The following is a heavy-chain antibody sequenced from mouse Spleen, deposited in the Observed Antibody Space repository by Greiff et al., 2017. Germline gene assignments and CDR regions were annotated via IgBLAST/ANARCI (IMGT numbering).Heavy chain of an antibody. V-gene: IGHV5-17*01. CDR2: ISSGSSTI. D-gene: IGHD2-2*01. J-gene: IGHJ2*01. Sequence: EVHLVESGGGLVKPGGSLKLSCAASGFTFSDYGMHWVRQAPEKGLEWVAYISSGSSTIYYADTVKGRFTISRDNAKNTLFLQMTSLRSEDTAMYYCARADYGYDVDYFDYWGQGTTLTVSS. CDR1: GFTFSDYG. CDR3: ARADYGYDVDYFDY.